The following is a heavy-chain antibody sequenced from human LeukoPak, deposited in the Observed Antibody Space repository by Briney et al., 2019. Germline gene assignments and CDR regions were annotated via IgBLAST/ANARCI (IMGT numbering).Heavy chain of an antibody. CDR1: GYTFTSYG. J-gene: IGHJ3*01. Sequence: GASVKVSCKASGYTFTSYGISWVRQAPGQGLEWMGWISAYNGNTNYAQKLQGRVTMTTDTSTSTAYMELRSLRSDDTAVYYCARERTYYDILTGDFRRNGAFDVWGHGTMVTVSS. CDR2: ISAYNGNT. CDR3: ARERTYYDILTGDFRRNGAFDV. V-gene: IGHV1-18*01. D-gene: IGHD3-9*01.